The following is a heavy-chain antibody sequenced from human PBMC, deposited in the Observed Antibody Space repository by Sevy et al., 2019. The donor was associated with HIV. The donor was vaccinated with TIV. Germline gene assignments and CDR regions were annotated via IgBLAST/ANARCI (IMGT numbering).Heavy chain of an antibody. V-gene: IGHV3-33*01. CDR2: IWYDGSNK. Sequence: GESLKISCAASGFTFSSYGMHWVRQAPGKGLEWVAVIWYDGSNKYYADSVKGRFTISRDNSKNTLYLQMNSLRAEDTAVYYCARFGVVISYYYYYYGMDVWGQGTTVTVSS. CDR3: ARFGVVISYYYYYYGMDV. D-gene: IGHD3-3*01. J-gene: IGHJ6*02. CDR1: GFTFSSYG.